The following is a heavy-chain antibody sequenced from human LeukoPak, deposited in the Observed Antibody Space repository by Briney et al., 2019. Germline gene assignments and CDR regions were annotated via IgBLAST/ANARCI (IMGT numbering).Heavy chain of an antibody. Sequence: GGSLRLSCAASGFTFSSYAMSWVRQAPGKGLEWVSAISGSGGSTYYADSVKGRFTISRDNSKNTLYLQMNSLRAEDTAVYYCAKAAGNLAGPYYDFWSGYWFDYWGQGTLVTVSS. J-gene: IGHJ4*02. CDR3: AKAAGNLAGPYYDFWSGYWFDY. CDR1: GFTFSSYA. V-gene: IGHV3-23*01. D-gene: IGHD3-3*01. CDR2: ISGSGGST.